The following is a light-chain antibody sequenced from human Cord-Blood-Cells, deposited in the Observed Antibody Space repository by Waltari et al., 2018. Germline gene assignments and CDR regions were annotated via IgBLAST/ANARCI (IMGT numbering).Light chain of an antibody. Sequence: NFMLTQPHSVSESPEKTVTISCTRSSGSIASNYVQWYHQRPGSAPTTVIYEDNQRPSGVPDRFSGSIDSSSNSASLTISGLKTEDEADYYCQSYDSSPWVFGGGTKLTVL. V-gene: IGLV6-57*03. CDR1: SGSIASNY. CDR3: QSYDSSPWV. CDR2: EDN. J-gene: IGLJ3*02.